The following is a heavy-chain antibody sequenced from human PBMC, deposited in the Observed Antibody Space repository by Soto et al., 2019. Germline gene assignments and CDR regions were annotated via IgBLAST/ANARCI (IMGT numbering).Heavy chain of an antibody. CDR1: GASITTYY. CDR2: ISYSGST. J-gene: IGHJ5*02. CDR3: ARDWDSSGLFDP. V-gene: IGHV4-59*01. Sequence: PSETLSLTCSVSGASITTYYWSWIRQPPGKGLEWIGSISYSGSTKYNPSLESRGMISLDTSKNQFSLRLTSVTAADTALYYCARDWDSSGLFDPWGQGALVTVSS. D-gene: IGHD3-10*01.